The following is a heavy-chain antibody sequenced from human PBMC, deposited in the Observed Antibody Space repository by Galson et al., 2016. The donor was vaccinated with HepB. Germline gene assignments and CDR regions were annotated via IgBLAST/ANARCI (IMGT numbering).Heavy chain of an antibody. D-gene: IGHD2-21*02. J-gene: IGHJ6*02. CDR1: GYRFTDYY. CDR3: TRDPVTSNHGMDV. Sequence: SVKVSCKASGYRFTDYYIHWVRQAPGQGLEWMGSINPDGGGTSYGQKFQGRVATTRDTAISTAYMVLSSLTSDDTAVYFCTRDPVTSNHGMDVWGQGTTITVSS. V-gene: IGHV1-2*02. CDR2: INPDGGGT.